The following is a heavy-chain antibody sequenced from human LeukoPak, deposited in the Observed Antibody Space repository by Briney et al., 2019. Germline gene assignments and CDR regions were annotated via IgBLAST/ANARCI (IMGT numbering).Heavy chain of an antibody. CDR1: GYTFTGYY. D-gene: IGHD3-22*01. CDR3: ARDGKYDSSGYYFDY. V-gene: IGHV1-18*04. J-gene: IGHJ4*02. Sequence: SVKVSCKASGYTFTGYYMHGVRQAPGQGLEWMGWISAYNGNTNYAQKLQGRVTMTTDTSTSTAYMELRRLRSDDTAVYYCARDGKYDSSGYYFDYWGQGTLVTVSS. CDR2: ISAYNGNT.